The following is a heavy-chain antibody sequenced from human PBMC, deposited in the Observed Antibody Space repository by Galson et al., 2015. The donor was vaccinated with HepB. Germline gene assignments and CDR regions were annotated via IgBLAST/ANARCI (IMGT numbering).Heavy chain of an antibody. CDR2: IIPIFGTA. D-gene: IGHD3-22*01. Sequence: SCKASGGTFSSYAISWVRQAPGQGLEWMGGIIPIFGTANYAQKFQGRVTITADKSTSTAYMELSSLRSEDTAVYYCARDSGNYDSNPLDYWGQGTLVTVSS. CDR1: GGTFSSYA. J-gene: IGHJ4*02. V-gene: IGHV1-69*06. CDR3: ARDSGNYDSNPLDY.